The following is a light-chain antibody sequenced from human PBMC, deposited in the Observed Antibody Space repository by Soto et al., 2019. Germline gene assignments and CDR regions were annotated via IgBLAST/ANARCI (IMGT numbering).Light chain of an antibody. CDR3: QQYNNWPQT. V-gene: IGKV3-15*01. Sequence: EVVMTQSPATLSVSPGERATLSCRASESVIRNLAWFQQKPGQAPRLLIYGASTRAPGVPDRFSGSGSGTEFTLTISSLQSEDFAVYYCQQYNNWPQTFGQGTKVDIK. CDR2: GAS. J-gene: IGKJ1*01. CDR1: ESVIRN.